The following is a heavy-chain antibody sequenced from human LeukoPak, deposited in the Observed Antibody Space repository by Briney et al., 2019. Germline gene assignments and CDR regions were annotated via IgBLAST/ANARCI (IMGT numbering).Heavy chain of an antibody. D-gene: IGHD1-26*01. J-gene: IGHJ4*02. Sequence: SQTLSLTCVISGNSVSSNSAAWNWIRQSPSRGLEWLGRTYYRSKWYYHYAVSMKSRITVNPDTSKNQFSLQLNSVTPEDTAVYYCARTRDLGPDYWGQGTLVTVSS. CDR1: GNSVSSNSAA. V-gene: IGHV6-1*01. CDR3: ARTRDLGPDY. CDR2: TYYRSKWYY.